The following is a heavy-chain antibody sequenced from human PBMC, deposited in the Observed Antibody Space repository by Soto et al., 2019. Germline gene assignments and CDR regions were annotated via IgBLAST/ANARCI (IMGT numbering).Heavy chain of an antibody. CDR1: GGSISSYY. Sequence: ASETLSLTCTVSGGSISSYYWSWIRQPPGKGLEWIGYIYHSGSTHYNPSLKSRVTISVDRSKNQFSLKLSSVTAADTAVYYCARVVVGATNNGGGNWFDPWGQGTLVTVS. CDR2: IYHSGST. D-gene: IGHD1-26*01. V-gene: IGHV4-59*12. J-gene: IGHJ5*02. CDR3: ARVVVGATNNGGGNWFDP.